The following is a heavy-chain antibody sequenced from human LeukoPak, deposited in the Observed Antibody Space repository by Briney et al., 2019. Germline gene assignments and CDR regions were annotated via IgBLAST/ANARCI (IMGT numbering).Heavy chain of an antibody. Sequence: GGSLRLSCAASGFNFGSYVMNWVRQAPGKGLEWVSGISGGGATNYADSVTGRFTVFRDNSKNTLWLQMNSLRAEDTATYYCAKCLSPNSPGSGSFSPFWGQGILVAVSS. V-gene: IGHV3-23*01. J-gene: IGHJ4*02. CDR1: GFNFGSYV. CDR3: AKCLSPNSPGSGSFSPF. CDR2: ISGGGAT. D-gene: IGHD3-10*01.